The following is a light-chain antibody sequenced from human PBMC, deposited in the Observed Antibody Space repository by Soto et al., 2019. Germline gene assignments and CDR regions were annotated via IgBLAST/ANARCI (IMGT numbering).Light chain of an antibody. V-gene: IGLV2-14*01. CDR1: SSDVGAYDF. CDR3: SSYTTSRSVL. J-gene: IGLJ2*01. CDR2: DVN. Sequence: QSALTQPASVSGSPGQSIAISCTGTSSDVGAYDFVSWYQQHPGKAPKVMIYDVNHRPSGVSDRFSGSKSGNTASLTISGLQAEDEADYFCSSYTTSRSVLFGGGTKLT.